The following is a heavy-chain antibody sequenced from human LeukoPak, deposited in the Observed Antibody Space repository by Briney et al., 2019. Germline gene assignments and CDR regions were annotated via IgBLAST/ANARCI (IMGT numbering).Heavy chain of an antibody. J-gene: IGHJ3*02. CDR2: ISGSGGST. D-gene: IGHD2-2*03. CDR1: GFTFSSYA. Sequence: GGSLRLSCADSGFTFSSYAMHWVRQAPGKGLEWVSAISGSGGSTYYADSVKGRFTISRDNSKNTLYLQMSSLRSEDTAVYYCARGPLDIVVVPAAMGSTFDIWGQGTMVTVSS. V-gene: IGHV3-23*01. CDR3: ARGPLDIVVVPAAMGSTFDI.